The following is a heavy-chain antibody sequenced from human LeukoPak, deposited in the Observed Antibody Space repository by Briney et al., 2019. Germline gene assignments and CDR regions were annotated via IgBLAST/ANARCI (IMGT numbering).Heavy chain of an antibody. Sequence: ASVKVSCKASGGTFSSYAISWVRQAPGQGLEWMGGIIPIFGTANYAQKFQGRVTITTDESTSTAYMELSSLRSEDTAVYYCARDHRIAAAGTRLWFDPWGQGTLVIVSS. D-gene: IGHD6-13*01. CDR1: GGTFSSYA. CDR3: ARDHRIAAAGTRLWFDP. J-gene: IGHJ5*02. CDR2: IIPIFGTA. V-gene: IGHV1-69*05.